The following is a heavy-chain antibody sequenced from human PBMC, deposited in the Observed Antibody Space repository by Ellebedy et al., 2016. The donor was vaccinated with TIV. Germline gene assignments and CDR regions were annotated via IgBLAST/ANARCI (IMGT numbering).Heavy chain of an antibody. J-gene: IGHJ4*02. Sequence: SVKVSCKASGAAFSSHAVSWVRQAPGQGLEWMGAIMPMLRTANYAQKLQGRVTITADQLGSTVYMELSSLRSEYAAVYYCARHSGYYWYHFDSWGQGTLVTVSS. D-gene: IGHD3-22*01. CDR2: IMPMLRTA. CDR3: ARHSGYYWYHFDS. CDR1: GAAFSSHA. V-gene: IGHV1-69*10.